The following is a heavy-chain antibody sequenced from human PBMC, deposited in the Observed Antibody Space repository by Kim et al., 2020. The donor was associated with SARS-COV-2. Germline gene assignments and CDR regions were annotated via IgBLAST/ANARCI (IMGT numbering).Heavy chain of an antibody. Sequence: SETLSLTCTVSGGSISSGSYYWSWIRQHPGKGLEWIGYIYYSGITYYNPSLKSRVTISLDTSKNQFSLNLTSVTAADTAVYYCARAKFRETDPWGQGTLVTVSS. V-gene: IGHV4-31*03. D-gene: IGHD3-10*01. CDR1: GGSISSGSYY. CDR3: ARAKFRETDP. J-gene: IGHJ5*02. CDR2: IYYSGIT.